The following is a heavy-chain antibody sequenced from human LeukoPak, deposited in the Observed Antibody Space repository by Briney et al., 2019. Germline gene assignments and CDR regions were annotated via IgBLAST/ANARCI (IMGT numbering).Heavy chain of an antibody. CDR2: INPSGGSR. J-gene: IGHJ4*02. Sequence: ASVKVSCKASGCTFTSYYIHWVRQAPGQGLEWMGIINPSGGSRSYAQQFQGRVTMTRDTSTSTVYMELSSLRSEDTAVYYCARRIAVAGKTAFDYWGQGTLVTVSS. CDR1: GCTFTSYY. D-gene: IGHD6-19*01. CDR3: ARRIAVAGKTAFDY. V-gene: IGHV1-46*01.